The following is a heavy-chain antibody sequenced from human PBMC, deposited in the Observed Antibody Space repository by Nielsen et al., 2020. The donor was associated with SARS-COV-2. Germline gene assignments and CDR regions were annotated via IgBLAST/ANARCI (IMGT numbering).Heavy chain of an antibody. CDR2: ITGSGSST. Sequence: GGSLRLSCAASGFTFSSYAMSWVRQAPGKGLEWVSGITGSGSSTYYADSVKGRFTISRDNSKNTLYLQMNSLRAEDTAVYYCATTRGYCSSTSCWGQGTLVTVSS. D-gene: IGHD2-2*01. CDR3: ATTRGYCSSTSC. CDR1: GFTFSSYA. J-gene: IGHJ4*02. V-gene: IGHV3-23*01.